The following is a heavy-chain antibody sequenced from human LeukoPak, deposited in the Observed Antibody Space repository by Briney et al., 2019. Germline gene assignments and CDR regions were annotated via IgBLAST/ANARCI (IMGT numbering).Heavy chain of an antibody. J-gene: IGHJ3*02. V-gene: IGHV4-59*01. Sequence: SETLSLTCTVSGGSINNYHWSWIRQPPGKGLEWIGYIYYSGSTNYNPSLKSRVTISVDTSKNQFSLKLSSVTAADTAVYYCATMIVVYAFDIWGQGTMVTVSS. D-gene: IGHD3-22*01. CDR1: GGSINNYH. CDR3: ATMIVVYAFDI. CDR2: IYYSGST.